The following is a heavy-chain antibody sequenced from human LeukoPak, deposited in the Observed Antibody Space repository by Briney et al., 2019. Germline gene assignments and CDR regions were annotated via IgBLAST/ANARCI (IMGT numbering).Heavy chain of an antibody. D-gene: IGHD3-22*01. CDR2: ISGGGGST. V-gene: IGHV3-23*01. J-gene: IGHJ4*02. CDR1: GFISSGYA. Sequence: GGSLRLSCAASGFISSGYAMSWVRQAPGKGLEWVSGISGGGGSTYYADSVKGRFAISRDNSKNRLFLQMNSLRAEDTAVYYCAKARRGYSYFDHWGQGTLVTVSS. CDR3: AKARRGYSYFDH.